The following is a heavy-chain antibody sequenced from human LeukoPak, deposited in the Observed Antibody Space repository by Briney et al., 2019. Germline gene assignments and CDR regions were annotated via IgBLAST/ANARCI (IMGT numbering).Heavy chain of an antibody. V-gene: IGHV4-30-4*01. Sequence: SETLSLTCTVSGGSISSGDYYWSWIRQPPGKGLEWIGYIHYSGSTYYNPSLKSRVTISVDTSKNQFSLKLSSVTAADTAVYYCARMVYSSSLIDYWGQGTLVTVSS. CDR3: ARMVYSSSLIDY. D-gene: IGHD6-13*01. CDR2: IHYSGST. J-gene: IGHJ4*02. CDR1: GGSISSGDYY.